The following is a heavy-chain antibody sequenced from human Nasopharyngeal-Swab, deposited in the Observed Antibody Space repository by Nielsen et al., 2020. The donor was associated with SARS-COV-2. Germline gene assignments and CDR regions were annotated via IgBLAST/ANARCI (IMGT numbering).Heavy chain of an antibody. V-gene: IGHV4-39*01. CDR2: IYYSGST. D-gene: IGHD3-16*01. J-gene: IGHJ6*02. CDR3: ARRVARAPRHEGDYYYGMDV. Sequence: WIRQPPGKGLEWIGSIYYSGSTCYNPSLKSRVTISVDTSKNQFSLKLSSVTAADTAVYYCARRVARAPRHEGDYYYGMDVWGQGTTVTVSS.